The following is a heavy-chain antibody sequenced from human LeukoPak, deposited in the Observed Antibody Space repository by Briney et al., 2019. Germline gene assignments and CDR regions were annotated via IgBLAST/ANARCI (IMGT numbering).Heavy chain of an antibody. CDR3: ARGFVAAAGTPFEDFQH. D-gene: IGHD6-13*01. CDR2: IIPILGIA. J-gene: IGHJ1*01. CDR1: GGTFSSYA. V-gene: IGHV1-69*04. Sequence: SVKVSCKASGGTFSSYAISWVRQAPGQGLEWMGRIIPILGIANYAQKFQGRVTITVDKSTSTAYMELSSLRSEDTAVYYCARGFVAAAGTPFEDFQHWGQGTLVTVSS.